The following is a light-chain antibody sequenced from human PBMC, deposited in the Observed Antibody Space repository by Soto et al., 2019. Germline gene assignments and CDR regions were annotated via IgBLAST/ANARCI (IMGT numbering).Light chain of an antibody. CDR2: GAS. Sequence: EIVMTQSPATLSVSPGERATLSCRASQSVSSNLAWYQQKPGQAPGLLIYGASTRATGIPARFSGSGSGTEFTLTISSLQSEDFAVYYCQQYNNWPPRFGPGTKVDIK. J-gene: IGKJ3*01. CDR1: QSVSSN. V-gene: IGKV3-15*01. CDR3: QQYNNWPPR.